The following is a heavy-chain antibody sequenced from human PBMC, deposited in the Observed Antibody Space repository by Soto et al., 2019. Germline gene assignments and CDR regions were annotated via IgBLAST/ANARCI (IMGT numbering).Heavy chain of an antibody. D-gene: IGHD3-3*01. CDR3: AKAYDFWSGYYSTNWFDP. V-gene: IGHV3-23*01. CDR1: GFTFRNNV. J-gene: IGHJ5*02. CDR2: ITGSGRDT. Sequence: GGSLRLSCAASGFTFRNNVLSWVRQAPGKGLDWVSGITGSGRDTYYADSVKGRFTISRDNSKNTLYLQMNSLRAEDTAAYYCAKAYDFWSGYYSTNWFDPWGQGTLVTVSS.